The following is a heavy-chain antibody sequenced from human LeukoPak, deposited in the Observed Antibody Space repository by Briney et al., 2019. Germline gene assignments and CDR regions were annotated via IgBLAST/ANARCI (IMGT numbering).Heavy chain of an antibody. CDR1: GGPISSSNW. J-gene: IGHJ5*02. D-gene: IGHD3-10*01. CDR2: IYHSGST. Sequence: PSETLSLTCAVSGGPISSSNWWSWVRQPPGKGLEWIGEIYHSGSTNYNPSLKSRVTISVDKSKNQFSLKLSSVTAADTAVYYCARLLWFGETYNWFDPWGQGTLVTISS. V-gene: IGHV4-4*02. CDR3: ARLLWFGETYNWFDP.